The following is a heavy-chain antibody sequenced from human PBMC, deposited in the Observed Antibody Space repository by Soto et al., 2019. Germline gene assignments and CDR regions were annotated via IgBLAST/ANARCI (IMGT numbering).Heavy chain of an antibody. J-gene: IGHJ6*02. D-gene: IGHD1-7*01. Sequence: GGSLRLSCAASGFTVSSKYMSWVRQAPGKGLEWVSVIWSAGLIYYADSVKGRFTISRDNAKNSLDLQMNSLRADDTAVYYCARGLIIGTMGRYYTGMDVWGQGTTVTVSS. CDR2: IWSAGLI. CDR3: ARGLIIGTMGRYYTGMDV. V-gene: IGHV3-53*01. CDR1: GFTVSSKY.